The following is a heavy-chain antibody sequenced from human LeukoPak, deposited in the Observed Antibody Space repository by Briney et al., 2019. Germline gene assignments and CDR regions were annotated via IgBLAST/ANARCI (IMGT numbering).Heavy chain of an antibody. Sequence: EASGTLSLTCAVSGGSISSSNWWSWVRQPPGKGLEWIGEIYHSGSTNYNPSLKSRVTISVDKSRNQFSLKLSSVTAADTAVYYCARLGDSSGYYAFDYWGQGTLVTVSS. CDR1: GGSISSSNW. D-gene: IGHD3-22*01. V-gene: IGHV4-4*02. CDR3: ARLGDSSGYYAFDY. J-gene: IGHJ4*02. CDR2: IYHSGST.